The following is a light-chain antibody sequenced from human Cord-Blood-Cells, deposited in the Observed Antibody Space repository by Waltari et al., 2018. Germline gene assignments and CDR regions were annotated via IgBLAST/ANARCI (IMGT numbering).Light chain of an antibody. Sequence: QSALTQPASVSGSPGQSITISSTGTSSDVGLYHLVSWYQQHPGKAPKLMIYEGRKRPSGVSNRFSGSKSGNTASLTISGLQAEDEADYYCCSYAGSSTWVFGGGTKLTVL. V-gene: IGLV2-23*01. J-gene: IGLJ3*02. CDR1: SSDVGLYHL. CDR2: EGR. CDR3: CSYAGSSTWV.